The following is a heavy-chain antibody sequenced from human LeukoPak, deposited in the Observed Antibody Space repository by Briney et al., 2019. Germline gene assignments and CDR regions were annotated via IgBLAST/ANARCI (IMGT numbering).Heavy chain of an antibody. D-gene: IGHD6-13*01. CDR3: ARDAAAAGTAWDN. V-gene: IGHV3-33*01. CDR1: GFTFSSYG. Sequence: GGSLRLSCAASGFTFSSYGMHWVRQAPGKGLEWVAVIWYDGSNKYYADSVKGRFTISRDNSKNTLYLQMNSLRAEDTAVYYCARDAAAAGTAWDNWGQGTLVTVSS. CDR2: IWYDGSNK. J-gene: IGHJ4*02.